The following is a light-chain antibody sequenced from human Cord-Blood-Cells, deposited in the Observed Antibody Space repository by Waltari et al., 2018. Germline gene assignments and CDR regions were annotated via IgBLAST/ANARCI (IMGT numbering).Light chain of an antibody. V-gene: IGKV3-15*01. CDR2: GAS. J-gene: IGKJ1*01. CDR3: QQYNNRRT. CDR1: QSVSSN. Sequence: ELAMTQSPAPMSLSPGERATLSCRASQSVSSNLAWYQQKPGQAPRLLIYGASTRATGIPARFSGSGSGTEFTLTISSLQSEDFAVYYCQQYNNRRTFGQGTKVEIK.